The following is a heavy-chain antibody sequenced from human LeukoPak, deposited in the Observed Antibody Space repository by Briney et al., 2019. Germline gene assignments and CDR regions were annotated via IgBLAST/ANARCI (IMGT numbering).Heavy chain of an antibody. CDR1: GGSISSGGYY. D-gene: IGHD2-2*02. J-gene: IGHJ5*02. V-gene: IGHV4-31*03. CDR2: IYYSGST. CDR3: ARAGCSSTSCYSEVGT. Sequence: SETLSLTCTVSGGSISSGGYYWSWIRQHPGKGLEWIGYIYYSGSTYYNPSLKSRVTISVDTPKNQFSLKLSSVTAADTAVYYCARAGCSSTSCYSEVGTWGQGTLVAVSS.